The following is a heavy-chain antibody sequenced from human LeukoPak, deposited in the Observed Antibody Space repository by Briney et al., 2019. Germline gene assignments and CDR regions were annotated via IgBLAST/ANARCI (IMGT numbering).Heavy chain of an antibody. V-gene: IGHV1-69*13. D-gene: IGHD3-10*01. CDR1: GGTFSSYA. CDR2: IIPIFGTA. J-gene: IGHJ4*02. Sequence: GASVKVSCKASGGTFSSYAISWVRQAPGQGLEWMGGIIPIFGTANYAQKFQGRVTITADESTSTAYMELSSLRSEDTAVYYCASGTRSMVRGVSRFDYWGQGTLVTVSS. CDR3: ASGTRSMVRGVSRFDY.